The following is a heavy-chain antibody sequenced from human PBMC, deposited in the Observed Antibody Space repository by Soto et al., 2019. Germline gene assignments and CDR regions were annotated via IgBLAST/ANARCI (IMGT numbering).Heavy chain of an antibody. CDR1: SYFICSYY. CDR2: IYFSGGT. CDR3: ARESRSWYGSIWDY. V-gene: IGHV4-59*12. J-gene: IGHJ4*02. D-gene: IGHD6-13*01. Sequence: SETLSVTCTFTSYFICSYYWSWSRQPPGKGLEWIGYIYFSGGTNYNPSLKSRVTISVDTSKNQFSLKLSSVTAADTAVYYCARESRSWYGSIWDYWGQGTLVTVS.